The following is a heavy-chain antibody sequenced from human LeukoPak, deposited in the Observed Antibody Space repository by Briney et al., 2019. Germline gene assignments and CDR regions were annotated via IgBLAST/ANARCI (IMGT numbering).Heavy chain of an antibody. J-gene: IGHJ3*02. CDR1: DYSISSGYY. CDR3: ARAPAYHQQWLRRAFDI. Sequence: PSETLSLTCAVSDYSISSGYYWGWIRQPPGKGLEWIGTIYHSGSTYYNPSLKSRVSISVDTSKNQFSLKLSSVTAADTAVYYCARAPAYHQQWLRRAFDIWGQGTMVTVSS. CDR2: IYHSGST. D-gene: IGHD6-19*01. V-gene: IGHV4-38-2*01.